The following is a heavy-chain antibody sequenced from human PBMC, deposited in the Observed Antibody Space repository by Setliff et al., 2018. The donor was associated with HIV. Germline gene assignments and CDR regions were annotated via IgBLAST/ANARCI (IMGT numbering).Heavy chain of an antibody. Sequence: LRLSCEASGFTFSSHGMHWLRQAPGKGLEWVTFIRYDGSDIHYADSVKGRFTISRDNSKNTLYLQMNSLRVEDAAVYYCAKDLGLREGSSPFYNWGQGTLVTVSS. D-gene: IGHD3-16*01. J-gene: IGHJ4*02. CDR3: AKDLGLREGSSPFYN. CDR2: IRYDGSDI. CDR1: GFTFSSHG. V-gene: IGHV3-30*02.